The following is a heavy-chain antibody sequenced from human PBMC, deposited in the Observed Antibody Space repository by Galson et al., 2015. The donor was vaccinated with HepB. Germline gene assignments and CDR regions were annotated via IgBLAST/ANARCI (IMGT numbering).Heavy chain of an antibody. D-gene: IGHD3-22*01. Sequence: SVKVSCKASGYTFTSYYMHWVRQAPGQGLEWMGIINPSGGSTSYAQKFQGRVTMTRDTSTSTVYMELSSLRSEDRAVYYCAREGTPDSSGYYLDYWGQGTLVTVSS. V-gene: IGHV1-46*01. CDR2: INPSGGST. J-gene: IGHJ4*02. CDR1: GYTFTSYY. CDR3: AREGTPDSSGYYLDY.